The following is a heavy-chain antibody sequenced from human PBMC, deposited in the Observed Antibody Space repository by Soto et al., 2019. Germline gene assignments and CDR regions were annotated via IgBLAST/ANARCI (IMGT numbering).Heavy chain of an antibody. D-gene: IGHD2-21*02. J-gene: IGHJ6*02. CDR2: ISAYNGNT. Sequence: ASVKVSCKASGYTFTSYGISWVRQAPGQGLEWMGWISAYNGNTNYAQKLQGRVTMTTDTSTSTAYMELRSLRSDDTAVYYCARSYCGGDCYPRLYYYYYGMDVWRQGTTVTVSS. CDR3: ARSYCGGDCYPRLYYYYYGMDV. CDR1: GYTFTSYG. V-gene: IGHV1-18*01.